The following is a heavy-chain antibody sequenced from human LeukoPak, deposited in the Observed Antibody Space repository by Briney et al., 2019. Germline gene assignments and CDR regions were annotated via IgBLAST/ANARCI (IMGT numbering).Heavy chain of an antibody. D-gene: IGHD6-13*01. CDR2: INPNSGGT. Sequence: ASVKVSCKASGYTFTGYYMHWVRQATGQGLEWMGWINPNSGGTNYAQKFQGRVTMTRDTSISTAYMELSRLRSDDTAVYYCARSIAAAPSHWFDPWGQGTLVTVSS. V-gene: IGHV1-2*02. CDR3: ARSIAAAPSHWFDP. J-gene: IGHJ5*02. CDR1: GYTFTGYY.